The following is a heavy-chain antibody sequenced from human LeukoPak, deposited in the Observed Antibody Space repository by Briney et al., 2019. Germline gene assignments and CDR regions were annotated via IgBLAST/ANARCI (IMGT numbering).Heavy chain of an antibody. CDR1: GGSFSGYY. Sequence: SETLSLTCAVYGGSFSGYYWSWIRQPPGKGLEWIGEINHSGSTNYNPSLKSRVTISVDTSKNQFSLKLSSVTAADTAVYYCGRARDLGYSYGYVVDYWGQGTLVTVSS. CDR3: GRARDLGYSYGYVVDY. D-gene: IGHD5-18*01. CDR2: INHSGST. J-gene: IGHJ4*02. V-gene: IGHV4-34*01.